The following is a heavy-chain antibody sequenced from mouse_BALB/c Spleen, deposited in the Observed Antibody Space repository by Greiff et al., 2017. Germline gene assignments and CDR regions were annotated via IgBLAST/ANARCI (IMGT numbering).Heavy chain of an antibody. CDR2: IYPGDGDG. V-gene: IGHV1-87*01. J-gene: IGHJ3*01. CDR3: ARGYYGFFAY. CDR1: GYTFTSYW. Sequence: VQLQQSGAELARPGASVKLSCKASGYTFTSYWMQWVKQRPGQGLEWIGAIYPGDGDGSYNQKFKGKATMTVDKSSSTAYMELARLTSEDSAIYYCARGYYGFFAYWGQGTLVTVSA. D-gene: IGHD1-2*01.